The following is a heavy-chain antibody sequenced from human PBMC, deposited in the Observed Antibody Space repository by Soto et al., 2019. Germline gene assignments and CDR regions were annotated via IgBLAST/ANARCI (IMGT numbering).Heavy chain of an antibody. D-gene: IGHD6-13*01. V-gene: IGHV3-11*01. CDR1: GFTFSSYD. CDR3: AREAAAGPDRYYYYYMDV. CDR2: ISSSGGTI. J-gene: IGHJ6*03. Sequence: PGGSLRLSCAASGFTFSSYDMSWIRQAPGKGLEWVSYISSSGGTIYYADSVKGRFTISSDNAKNSLYLQMNSLRAEDTAVYYCAREAAAGPDRYYYYYMDVWGKGTTVTVSS.